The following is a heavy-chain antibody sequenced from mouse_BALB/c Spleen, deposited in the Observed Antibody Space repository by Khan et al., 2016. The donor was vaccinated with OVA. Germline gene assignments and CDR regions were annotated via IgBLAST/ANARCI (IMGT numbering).Heavy chain of an antibody. CDR2: INPSSGYT. CDR1: GYTFTSYT. CDR3: ARTHEE. Sequence: VKLQESGAELARPGASVKMSCKASGYTFTSYTMHWVQQRPGQGLEWIGYINPSSGYTKYTQKFKDKATLTADKSSSTAYMQLSSLTSEDSAVXYCARTHEEWGQGTTLTVSS. V-gene: IGHV1-4*01. J-gene: IGHJ2*01.